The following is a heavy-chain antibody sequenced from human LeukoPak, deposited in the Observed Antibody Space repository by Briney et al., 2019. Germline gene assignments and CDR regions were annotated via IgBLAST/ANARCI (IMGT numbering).Heavy chain of an antibody. J-gene: IGHJ4*02. CDR3: ARYGYGLFDY. CDR2: IYHSGST. Sequence: PSETLSLTCAVSGYSISSGYYWGWIRQPPGKGLEWIGSIYHSGSTYYNPSLKSRVTISVDTSKNQFSLKLSSVTAADTAVYYCARYGYGLFDYWGQGTLVTVSS. CDR1: GYSISSGYY. V-gene: IGHV4-38-2*01. D-gene: IGHD5-18*01.